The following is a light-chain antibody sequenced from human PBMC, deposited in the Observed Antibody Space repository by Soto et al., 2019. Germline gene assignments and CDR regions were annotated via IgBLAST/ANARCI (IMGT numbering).Light chain of an antibody. V-gene: IGKV1-5*01. CDR3: QQYNSYLWT. CDR2: DVS. Sequence: DIQLTQSPSTLSASVVDRVTITCLASQSISGWLAWYQQKPWKAPKLLIYDVSNLKIWVPSMFSGSGSWTRFSLTISSLQPDDFATYYCQQYNSYLWTFGQGTKVDIK. CDR1: QSISGW. J-gene: IGKJ1*01.